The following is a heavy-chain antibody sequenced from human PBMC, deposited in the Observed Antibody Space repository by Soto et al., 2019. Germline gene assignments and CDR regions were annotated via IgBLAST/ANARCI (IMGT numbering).Heavy chain of an antibody. D-gene: IGHD3-9*01. Sequence: QLQLQESGPGLVKPSETLSLTCSVSGDSITSDKYYWGWIRQPPGKGLEWIGSIYFRRNTYYNPSHPTRVTISLAKSKSQCSLKLTSVTAADSAVYFCARREGLATISYYFAFWGEGALVTVSS. CDR1: GDSITSDKYY. J-gene: IGHJ4*02. V-gene: IGHV4-39*01. CDR3: ARREGLATISYYFAF. CDR2: IYFRRNT.